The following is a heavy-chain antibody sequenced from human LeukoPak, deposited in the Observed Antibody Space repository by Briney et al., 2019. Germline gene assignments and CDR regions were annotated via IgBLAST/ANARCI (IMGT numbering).Heavy chain of an antibody. Sequence: GGSLRLSCAASGFTFSSYAMSWVRQAPGKGLEWVSAISGSGGSTYYADSVKGRFTISRDNSKNTLYLQMNSLRAEDTAVYYCAKSVSSWYGGEYYFDYWGQGTLVTVSS. V-gene: IGHV3-23*01. CDR3: AKSVSSWYGGEYYFDY. CDR2: ISGSGGST. CDR1: GFTFSSYA. J-gene: IGHJ4*02. D-gene: IGHD6-13*01.